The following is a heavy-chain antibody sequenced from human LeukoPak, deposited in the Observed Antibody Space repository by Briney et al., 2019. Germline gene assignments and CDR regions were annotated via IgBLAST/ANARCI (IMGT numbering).Heavy chain of an antibody. CDR1: GGSFSGYY. CDR2: INHSGST. CDR3: ARGWEGGRYFDWVTFDY. Sequence: PSETLSLTCAVYGGSFSGYYWSWIRQPPGKGLEWIGEINHSGSTNYNPSLKSRVTISVDTSKNQFSLKLSSVTAADTAVYYCARGWEGGRYFDWVTFDYWGQGTLVTVSS. V-gene: IGHV4-34*01. D-gene: IGHD3-9*01. J-gene: IGHJ4*02.